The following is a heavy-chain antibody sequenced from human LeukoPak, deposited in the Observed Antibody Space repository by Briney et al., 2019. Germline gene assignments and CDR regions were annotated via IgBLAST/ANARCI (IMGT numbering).Heavy chain of an antibody. CDR3: ARGLQRGGRRSGGSSYSGCY. V-gene: IGHV3-21*01. CDR1: GFTFGSYS. CDR2: ISSSSSYI. D-gene: IGHD2-15*01. Sequence: PGGSLRLSCAASGFTFGSYSMNWVRQAPGKGLEWVSSISSSSSYIYYADSVKGRFTISRDNAKNSLYLQMNSLRAEDTAVYYCARGLQRGGRRSGGSSYSGCYWGQGTLVTVSS. J-gene: IGHJ4*02.